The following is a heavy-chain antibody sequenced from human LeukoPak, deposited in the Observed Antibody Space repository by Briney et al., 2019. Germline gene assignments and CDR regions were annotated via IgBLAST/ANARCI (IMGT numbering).Heavy chain of an antibody. CDR1: GFTFIDYD. CDR2: IGIRGDT. CDR3: ARGGIQVSGIDEFDY. V-gene: IGHV3-13*01. Sequence: PGGSLRLSCAASGFTFIDYDMHWVRQVIGKGPEWVSAIGIRGDTHYSGFVKGRFTISRENAESSLYLQMNSLRAEDTAVYYCARGGIQVSGIDEFDYWGQGTLVTVSS. D-gene: IGHD6-19*01. J-gene: IGHJ4*02.